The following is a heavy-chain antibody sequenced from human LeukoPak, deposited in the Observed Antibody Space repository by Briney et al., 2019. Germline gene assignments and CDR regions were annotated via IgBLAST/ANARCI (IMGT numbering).Heavy chain of an antibody. V-gene: IGHV1-46*01. CDR2: INPSGGST. J-gene: IGHJ5*02. CDR3: ARESEVSAAAGNWFDP. Sequence: WASVKVSCKASGYTFTSYYMHWVRQAPGQGLEWMGIINPSGGSTSYAQKFQGRVTMTRDMSTSTVYMELNSLRSEDTAVYYCARESEVSAAAGNWFDPWGQGTLVTVSS. CDR1: GYTFTSYY. D-gene: IGHD6-13*01.